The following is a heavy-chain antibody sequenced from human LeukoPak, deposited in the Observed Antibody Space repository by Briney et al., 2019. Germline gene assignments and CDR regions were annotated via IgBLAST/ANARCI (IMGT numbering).Heavy chain of an antibody. V-gene: IGHV1-69*05. CDR3: ARDQEYPRVAFDI. D-gene: IGHD2-2*01. J-gene: IGHJ3*02. CDR2: IIPIFGTA. Sequence: GASVKVSCKASGGTFSSYAISWVRQAPGQGLEWMGGIIPIFGTANYAQKFQGRVTMTRDTSTSTVYMELSSLRSEDTAVYYCARDQEYPRVAFDIWGQGTMVTVSS. CDR1: GGTFSSYA.